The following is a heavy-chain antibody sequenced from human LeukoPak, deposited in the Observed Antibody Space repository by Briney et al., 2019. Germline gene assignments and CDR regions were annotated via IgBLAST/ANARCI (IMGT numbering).Heavy chain of an antibody. V-gene: IGHV3-30*02. Sequence: GSLRLSCAASGFTFSSYGMHWVRQAPGKGLEWVAFIRYDGSNKYHADSVKGRFTISRDNSKNTLYLQMNSLRAEDTAVYYCAKDRDYYDSSGSDYWGQGTLVTVSS. J-gene: IGHJ4*02. CDR1: GFTFSSYG. CDR2: IRYDGSNK. D-gene: IGHD3-22*01. CDR3: AKDRDYYDSSGSDY.